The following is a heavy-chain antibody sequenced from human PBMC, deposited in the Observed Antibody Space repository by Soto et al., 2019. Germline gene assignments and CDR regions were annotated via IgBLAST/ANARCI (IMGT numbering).Heavy chain of an antibody. CDR2: IWYDGSNK. J-gene: IGHJ3*01. D-gene: IGHD1-26*01. Sequence: QPGGSLRLSCAASGFSSSSYGMHWVRQAPGKGLDWVAVIWYDGSNKYYAESVKGRFTISRDNSKNTLYVQMNSLTVEDTAVYYCARAQYTGSYFDACDVWGQGTMVTVSS. CDR1: GFSSSSYG. CDR3: ARAQYTGSYFDACDV. V-gene: IGHV3-33*03.